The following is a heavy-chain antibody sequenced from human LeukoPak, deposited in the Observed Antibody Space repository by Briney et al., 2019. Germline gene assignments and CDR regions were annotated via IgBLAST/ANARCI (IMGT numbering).Heavy chain of an antibody. Sequence: PSVKVSCRGSAYTFTGYYMHWVRQAPGQGLEWMGWINPNSGGTNYAQKFQGRVTMTRDTSISTAYMELSRLRSDDTAVYYCARARGSEFYYYYYYMDVWGKGTTVTVSS. D-gene: IGHD3-16*01. CDR3: ARARGSEFYYYYYYMDV. V-gene: IGHV1-2*02. CDR2: INPNSGGT. J-gene: IGHJ6*03. CDR1: AYTFTGYY.